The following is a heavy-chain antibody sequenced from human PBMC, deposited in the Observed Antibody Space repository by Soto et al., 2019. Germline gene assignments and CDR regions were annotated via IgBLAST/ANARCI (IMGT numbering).Heavy chain of an antibody. J-gene: IGHJ4*02. D-gene: IGHD6-19*01. Sequence: QVQLVQSGAEVKKPGSSVKVSCRASGGTFSSYAISWVRQAPGQGLEWMGGIIPIFGTANYAQKFQGRVTITADKSTSTADMELSSLRSVDTAVYYYASLPSTVAGYLGNYCGQGTLVTFSS. CDR1: GGTFSSYA. CDR2: IIPIFGTA. CDR3: ASLPSTVAGYLGNY. V-gene: IGHV1-69*06.